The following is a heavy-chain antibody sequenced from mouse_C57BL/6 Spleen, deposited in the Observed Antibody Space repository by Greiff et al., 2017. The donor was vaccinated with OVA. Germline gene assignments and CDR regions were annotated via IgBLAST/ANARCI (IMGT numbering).Heavy chain of an antibody. CDR3: ARYTGLRQGYFDV. CDR1: GFTFTDYY. J-gene: IGHJ1*03. CDR2: IRNKANGYTT. V-gene: IGHV7-3*01. Sequence: EVKLMESGGGLVQPGGSLSLSCAASGFTFTDYYMSWVRQPPGKALEWLGFIRNKANGYTTEYSASVKGRFTISRDNSQSILYLQMNALRAEDSATYYCARYTGLRQGYFDVWGTGTTVTVSS. D-gene: IGHD3-1*01.